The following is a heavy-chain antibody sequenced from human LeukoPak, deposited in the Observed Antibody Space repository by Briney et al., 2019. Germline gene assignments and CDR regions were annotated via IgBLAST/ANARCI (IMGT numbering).Heavy chain of an antibody. Sequence: SETLSLTCTVSGGSMSSYYSSWMRQPPGKGLEWIGYIYYNGSPNYNPSLKSRVTISVDTSKTQISLKLSSVTAADTAVYYFATFGYSNRGGWFVPCGQGTLVTVSS. CDR2: IYYNGSP. V-gene: IGHV4-59*01. CDR3: ATFGYSNRGGWFVP. CDR1: GGSMSSYY. J-gene: IGHJ5*02. D-gene: IGHD6-13*01.